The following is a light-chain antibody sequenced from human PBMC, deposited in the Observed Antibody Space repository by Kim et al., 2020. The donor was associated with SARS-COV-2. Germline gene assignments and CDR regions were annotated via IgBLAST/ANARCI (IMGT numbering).Light chain of an antibody. CDR2: AAS. V-gene: IGKV1-39*01. CDR3: QQTSSTPPWT. CDR1: QSISIY. Sequence: DIQMTQSPSSLSASIGDRVTITCRTSQSISIYLNWYQQKPGIAPKLLIYAASTLQSGVPSRFSGSGSGTDFTLTISSLQPEDLATYYCQQTSSTPPWTFGQGTRVEI. J-gene: IGKJ1*01.